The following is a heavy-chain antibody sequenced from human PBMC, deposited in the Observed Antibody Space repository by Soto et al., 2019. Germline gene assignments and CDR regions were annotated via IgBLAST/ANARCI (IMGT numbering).Heavy chain of an antibody. CDR3: ARNERGYSYGSMDY. V-gene: IGHV3-30-3*01. J-gene: IGHJ4*02. CDR2: ISYDGSDK. Sequence: GGSLRLSCAASGFTFSRHAMHWVRQAPGKGLEWVAVISYDGSDKYYADSVKGRFTISRDNSKNTLDLQMNSLRADDTAVFYCARNERGYSYGSMDYWGQGTLVTVSS. D-gene: IGHD5-18*01. CDR1: GFTFSRHA.